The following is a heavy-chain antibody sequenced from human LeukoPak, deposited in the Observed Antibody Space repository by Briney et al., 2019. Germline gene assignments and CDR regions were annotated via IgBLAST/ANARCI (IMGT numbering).Heavy chain of an antibody. V-gene: IGHV1-46*01. CDR1: GYTFTSYY. Sequence: ASVKVSCKASGYTFTSYYMHWVRQAPGRGLEWMGIINPTGGSTTYAQRFQGRVTMTRDTSTSTVYMELRSLRSEDTAVYYCARDRVIAAAGSFDYWGQGTLATVSS. CDR2: INPTGGST. CDR3: ARDRVIAAAGSFDY. D-gene: IGHD6-13*01. J-gene: IGHJ4*02.